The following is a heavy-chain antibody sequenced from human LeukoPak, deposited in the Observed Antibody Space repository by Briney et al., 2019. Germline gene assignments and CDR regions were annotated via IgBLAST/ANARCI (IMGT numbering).Heavy chain of an antibody. J-gene: IGHJ4*02. D-gene: IGHD2-15*01. CDR3: ARGGWSIDY. CDR2: IYTSGST. V-gene: IGHV4-61*05. Sequence: PSETLSLTCTVSGGSFSSSSYYWGWIRQPPGKGLEWIGRIYTSGSTNYNPSLKSRVTMSVDTSKNQFSLKLSSVTAADTAVYYCARGGWSIDYWGQGTLVTVSS. CDR1: GGSFSSSSYY.